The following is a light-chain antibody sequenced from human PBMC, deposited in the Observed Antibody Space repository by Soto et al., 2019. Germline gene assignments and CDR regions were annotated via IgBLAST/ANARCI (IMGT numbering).Light chain of an antibody. CDR1: QSVLYSSNNKNY. CDR3: HQYYGTPYT. Sequence: DIVMTQSPEYLAVSLGERATINCKSSQSVLYSSNNKNYLVWYQQKPGQPPKLLIYWASIRESGVPDRFSGSGPGTDFTLTISSLQAEDVAVYFCHQYYGTPYTFGQGTKLEI. CDR2: WAS. V-gene: IGKV4-1*01. J-gene: IGKJ2*01.